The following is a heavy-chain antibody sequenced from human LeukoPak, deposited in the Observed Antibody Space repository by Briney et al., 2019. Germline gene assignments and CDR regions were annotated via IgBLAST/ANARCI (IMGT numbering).Heavy chain of an antibody. V-gene: IGHV3-23*01. CDR1: GFTFSSYA. CDR3: ARSGGYGYGYDY. J-gene: IGHJ4*02. Sequence: GGSLRLSCAASGFTFSSYAMSWVRQAPGKGLEWVSAISGSGGSTYYADSVKGRFTISRDNSKNTLYLQMNSLRAEDTAVYYCARSGGYGYGYDYWGQGTLVTVSS. CDR2: ISGSGGST. D-gene: IGHD5-18*01.